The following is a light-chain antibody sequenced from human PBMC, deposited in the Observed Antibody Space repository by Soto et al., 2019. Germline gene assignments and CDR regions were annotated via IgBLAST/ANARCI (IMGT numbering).Light chain of an antibody. Sequence: DIQMTQSPSSLSASVGDRVTITCRASQSISSYLNWYQQKPGTAPKLLIYAASSLQSGVPSRFSGSGSGTDFTLTISSLQPEDFATYYCQQSYSTLSWTFGQGTKVDIK. V-gene: IGKV1-39*01. J-gene: IGKJ1*01. CDR3: QQSYSTLSWT. CDR2: AAS. CDR1: QSISSY.